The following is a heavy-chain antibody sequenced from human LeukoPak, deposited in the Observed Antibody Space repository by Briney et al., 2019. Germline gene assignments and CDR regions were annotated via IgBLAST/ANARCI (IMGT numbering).Heavy chain of an antibody. Sequence: GGSLRLSCVVSGFTFSNYWMHWVRQAPGKGLVWVSRINGDGSTTTYADSVKGRFTISRDNAKNTLYLQMNSLRAEDTAVYYCARGRNGPFDHWGQGTLVTVSS. CDR1: GFTFSNYW. CDR2: INGDGSTT. CDR3: ARGRNGPFDH. D-gene: IGHD4-11*01. J-gene: IGHJ4*02. V-gene: IGHV3-74*01.